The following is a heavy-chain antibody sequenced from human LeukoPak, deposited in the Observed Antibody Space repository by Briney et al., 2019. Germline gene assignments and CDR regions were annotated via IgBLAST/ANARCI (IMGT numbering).Heavy chain of an antibody. CDR3: AGERAQYYYDSSGYLNRYYFDY. V-gene: IGHV4-30-4*08. D-gene: IGHD3-22*01. CDR1: GGSISSGDYY. Sequence: SETLSLTCTVSGGSISSGDYYWSWIRQPPGKGLEWIGYIYYSGSTYYNPSLKSRVTISVDTSKNQFSLKLSSVTAADTAVYYCAGERAQYYYDSSGYLNRYYFDYWGQGTLVTVSS. CDR2: IYYSGST. J-gene: IGHJ4*02.